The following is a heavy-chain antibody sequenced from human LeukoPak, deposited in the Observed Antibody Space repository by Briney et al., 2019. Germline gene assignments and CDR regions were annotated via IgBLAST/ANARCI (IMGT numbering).Heavy chain of an antibody. CDR2: INPSGGST. J-gene: IGHJ4*02. D-gene: IGHD1-26*01. CDR1: GYTFTSYY. V-gene: IGHV1-46*01. Sequence: ASVKVSCKASGYTFTSYYMHWVRQAPGQGLEWMGIINPSGGSTSYAQKFQGRVTMTRDMSTSTVYMELSSLRSEDTAVYYCAWSRGSYPFAYDYWGQGTLVTVSS. CDR3: AWSRGSYPFAYDY.